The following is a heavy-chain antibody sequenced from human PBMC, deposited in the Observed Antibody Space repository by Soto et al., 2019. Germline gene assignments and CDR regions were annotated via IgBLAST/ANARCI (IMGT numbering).Heavy chain of an antibody. J-gene: IGHJ6*02. D-gene: IGHD1-1*01. V-gene: IGHV1-69*01. Sequence: QVQLVQSGAEVKKPGSSVKVSCKASGDTFSSYAISWVRQAPGQGLEWMGGIIPIFGKTNYAQKLQGRVKIRADESTSTAYMGLSSLRSEDTAVYYCATGWYNWNDDAARDDNSYGMDVWGQGTTVSVSS. CDR2: IIPIFGKT. CDR3: ATGWYNWNDDAARDDNSYGMDV. CDR1: GDTFSSYA.